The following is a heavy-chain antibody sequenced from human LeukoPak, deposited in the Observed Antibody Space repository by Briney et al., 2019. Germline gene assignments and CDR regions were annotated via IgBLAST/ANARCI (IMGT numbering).Heavy chain of an antibody. Sequence: PGGSLRLSCAASGFTLSNYWMHWGRQAPGKGLVWVARISSDGSRITYADSVKGRFTTSRDNARDTLFLQMNSLRGEDTALYYCAVEWGNSGYYMDVWGKGTTVTVSS. CDR3: AVEWGNSGYYMDV. CDR2: ISSDGSRI. CDR1: GFTLSNYW. V-gene: IGHV3-74*01. J-gene: IGHJ6*03. D-gene: IGHD2-8*01.